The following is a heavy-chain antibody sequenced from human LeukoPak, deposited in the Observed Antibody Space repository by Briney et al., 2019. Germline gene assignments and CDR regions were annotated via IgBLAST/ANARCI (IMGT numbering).Heavy chain of an antibody. CDR3: ARYSSTSNYYYGMDV. Sequence: PGRSLRLSCAASGFTFTSYGMHWVRQAPGKGLEWVAVIWYDGSSEYYADSVKGRFTISRDNSINTLYLQMNSLGVGDTAVYYCARYSSTSNYYYGMDVWGPGTTVTVSS. CDR2: IWYDGSSE. J-gene: IGHJ6*02. CDR1: GFTFTSYG. D-gene: IGHD6-19*01. V-gene: IGHV3-33*01.